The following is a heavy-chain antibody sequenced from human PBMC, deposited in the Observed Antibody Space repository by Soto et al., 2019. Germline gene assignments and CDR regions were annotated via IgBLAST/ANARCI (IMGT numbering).Heavy chain of an antibody. CDR1: GGSVSSGSYY. D-gene: IGHD6-19*01. CDR2: IYYSGST. V-gene: IGHV4-61*01. J-gene: IGHJ5*02. CDR3: ARDLPSSGRPTNWFDP. Sequence: SETLSLTCTVSGGSVSSGSYYWSWIRQPPGKGLEWIGYIYYSGSTNYNPSLKSRVTISVDTSKNQFSLKLSSVTAADTAVYYRARDLPSSGRPTNWFDPWGQGTLVTVSS.